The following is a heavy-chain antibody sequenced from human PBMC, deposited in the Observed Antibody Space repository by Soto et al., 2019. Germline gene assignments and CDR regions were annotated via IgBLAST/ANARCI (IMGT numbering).Heavy chain of an antibody. V-gene: IGHV1-2*04. CDR1: GYTFTGYY. D-gene: IGHD3-22*01. Sequence: GASVKVSCKASGYTFTGYYMHWVRQAPGQGLEWMGWINPNSGGTNYAQKFQGWVTMTRDTSISTAYMELSRLRSDDTAVYYCARGPRCDYDGPYYYYYGMDVWGQGTTVTVSS. CDR2: INPNSGGT. J-gene: IGHJ6*02. CDR3: ARGPRCDYDGPYYYYYGMDV.